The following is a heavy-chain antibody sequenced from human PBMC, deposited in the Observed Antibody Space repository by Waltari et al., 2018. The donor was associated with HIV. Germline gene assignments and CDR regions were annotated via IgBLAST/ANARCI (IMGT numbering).Heavy chain of an antibody. Sequence: QVQLQESGPGLVKPSGTLSLTCVVSGGAIRRSNCWSWVRQPPGKGLEWVGEIYHSGTTNYNPSLKSRVAISMDQSENQFSLILNSVTAADTAMYFCARARPLLTTWAGVFDIWGRGTMVIVSS. CDR3: ARARPLLTTWAGVFDI. D-gene: IGHD4-17*01. CDR2: IYHSGTT. V-gene: IGHV4-4*02. J-gene: IGHJ3*02. CDR1: GGAIRRSNC.